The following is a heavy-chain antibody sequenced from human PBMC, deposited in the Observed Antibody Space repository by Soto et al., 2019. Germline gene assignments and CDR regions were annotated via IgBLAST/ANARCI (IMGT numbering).Heavy chain of an antibody. CDR1: GGTINSGGYY. CDR2: IHYSGST. CDR3: ARADWNSAFDY. V-gene: IGHV4-31*03. D-gene: IGHD1-7*01. Sequence: SETLSLTCTVSGGTINSGGYYLSWIRQHPGKGLEWIGYIHYSGSTHYNPSLESRIIVSLDTSKNQFSLKLTSVTAADTAVYYCARADWNSAFDYWGHGTLVTVSS. J-gene: IGHJ4*01.